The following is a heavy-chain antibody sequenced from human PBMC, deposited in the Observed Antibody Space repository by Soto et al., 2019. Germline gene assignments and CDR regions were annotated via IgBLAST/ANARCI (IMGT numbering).Heavy chain of an antibody. Sequence: SETLSLTCTVSGCSISSYYWSWIRQPAGKGLEWIGRIYTSGSTNYNPSLKSRVTMSVDTSKNQFSLKLSSVTAADTAVYYCARDIEYSCSGGPKSLHLNRFAPRAQRTPVPVSS. J-gene: IGHJ5*02. V-gene: IGHV4-4*07. CDR1: GCSISSYY. CDR3: ARDIEYSCSGGPKSLHLNRFAP. D-gene: IGHD6-6*01. CDR2: IYTSGST.